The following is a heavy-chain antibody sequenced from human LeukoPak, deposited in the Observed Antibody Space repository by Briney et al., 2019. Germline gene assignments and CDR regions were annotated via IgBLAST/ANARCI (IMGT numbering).Heavy chain of an antibody. Sequence: GGSLRLSCAASGFTFDDYAMHWVRQAPGKGLEWVSGISWNSGSIGYADSVKGRFTISRDNAKNSLYLQMNSLGAEDTALYYCAKDRIAVATYYFDYWGQGTLVTVSS. CDR2: ISWNSGSI. V-gene: IGHV3-9*01. J-gene: IGHJ4*02. D-gene: IGHD6-19*01. CDR1: GFTFDDYA. CDR3: AKDRIAVATYYFDY.